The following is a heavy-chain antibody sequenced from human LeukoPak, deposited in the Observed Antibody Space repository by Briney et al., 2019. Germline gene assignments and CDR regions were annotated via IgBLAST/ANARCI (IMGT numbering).Heavy chain of an antibody. CDR2: INPKSGGT. Sequence: VASVKVSCKASGYTLTGYCMHWVRQAPGQGLEWMGWINPKSGGTNFAQKFQGRVTLTRDTSISTTYMELGRLTSDDTAVYYCARESPRSGYYYGDDAFDLWGQGTMVTVSS. V-gene: IGHV1-2*02. CDR1: GYTLTGYC. CDR3: ARESPRSGYYYGDDAFDL. D-gene: IGHD3-22*01. J-gene: IGHJ3*01.